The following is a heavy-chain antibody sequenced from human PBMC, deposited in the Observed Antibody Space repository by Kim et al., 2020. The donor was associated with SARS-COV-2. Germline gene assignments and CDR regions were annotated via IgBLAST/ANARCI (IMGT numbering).Heavy chain of an antibody. D-gene: IGHD2-15*01. Sequence: SETLSLTCTVSGGSISSGGYYWSWIRQHPGKGLEWIGYIYYSGSTYYNPSLKSRVTISVDTSKNQFSLKLSSVTAADTAVYYCARALSCSGGSCYSHWYFDLWGRGTLVTVSS. J-gene: IGHJ2*01. CDR3: ARALSCSGGSCYSHWYFDL. CDR2: IYYSGST. V-gene: IGHV4-31*03. CDR1: GGSISSGGYY.